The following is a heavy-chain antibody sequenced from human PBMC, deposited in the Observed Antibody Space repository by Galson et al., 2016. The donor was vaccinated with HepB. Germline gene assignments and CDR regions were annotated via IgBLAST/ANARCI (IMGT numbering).Heavy chain of an antibody. V-gene: IGHV3-30*03. J-gene: IGHJ4*02. CDR2: ISYDGSNR. D-gene: IGHD4-17*01. CDR1: GFTFSSYG. CDR3: ARYGDYVGVYS. Sequence: SLRLSCAASGFTFSSYGMHWVRQAPGKGLEWVAVISYDGSNRYYADSVKGRFTISRDNAKNSLYLQMNSLRAEDTALYYCARYGDYVGVYSWGQGTLVTVSS.